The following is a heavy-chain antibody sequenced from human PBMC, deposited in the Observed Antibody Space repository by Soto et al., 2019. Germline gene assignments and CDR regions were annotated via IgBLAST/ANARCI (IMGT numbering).Heavy chain of an antibody. D-gene: IGHD4-17*01. CDR2: IYYSGST. J-gene: IGHJ1*01. V-gene: IGHV4-59*01. Sequence: SETLSLTCTVSGGSIISYYWSWIRQPPGKGLEWIGYIYYSGSTNYNPSLKSRVTISVDTSKNQFSLKLSSVTAADTAVYYCARDGTSSDYGDYVLDFQHWGQGTLVTVSS. CDR3: ARDGTSSDYGDYVLDFQH. CDR1: GGSIISYY.